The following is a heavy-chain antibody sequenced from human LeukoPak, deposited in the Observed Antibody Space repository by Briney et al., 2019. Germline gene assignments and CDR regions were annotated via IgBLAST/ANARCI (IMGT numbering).Heavy chain of an antibody. D-gene: IGHD3-10*01. V-gene: IGHV7-4-1*02. CDR1: GYSFTSHY. CDR2: INTNTGNP. Sequence: ASVKVSCKASGYSFTSHYMHWVRQAPGQGLEWMGWINTNTGNPTYAQGFTGRFVFSLDTSVSTAYLQISSLKAEDTAVYYCARSGGSGSHYARYYYYYMDVWGKGTTVTVSS. J-gene: IGHJ6*03. CDR3: ARSGGSGSHYARYYYYYMDV.